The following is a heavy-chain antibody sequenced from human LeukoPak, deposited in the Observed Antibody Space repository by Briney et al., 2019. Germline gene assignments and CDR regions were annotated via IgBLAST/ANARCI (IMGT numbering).Heavy chain of an antibody. V-gene: IGHV1-46*01. J-gene: IGHJ4*02. D-gene: IGHD5-24*01. CDR1: GYTFTSYY. Sequence: ASVKVSCKASGYTFTSYYMHWVRQAPGQGLEWMGIINPSGGSTSYAQKFQGRVTMTRDMSTSTVYMELSSLRSEDTAVYYCARRDMAREFDYWGQGTLVTVSS. CDR3: ARRDMAREFDY. CDR2: INPSGGST.